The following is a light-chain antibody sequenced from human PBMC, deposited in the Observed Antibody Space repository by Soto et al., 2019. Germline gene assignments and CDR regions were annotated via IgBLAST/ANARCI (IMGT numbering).Light chain of an antibody. V-gene: IGKV1-39*01. CDR2: AAS. CDR3: QQSFKTPLP. CDR1: QSVTTY. Sequence: DIEMTQSPASLSASVGDNITIACRTSQSVTTYLNWYHQKPGEAPKLLIYAASRLQSGVPLRLSGRGSGTDFTLATTNLQPEDFATYYCQQSFKTPLPFGGGTKVDIX. J-gene: IGKJ4*01.